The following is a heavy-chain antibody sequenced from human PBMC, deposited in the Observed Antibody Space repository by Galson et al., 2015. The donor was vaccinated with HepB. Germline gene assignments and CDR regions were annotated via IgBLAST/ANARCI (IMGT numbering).Heavy chain of an antibody. CDR1: GFTFSSYG. D-gene: IGHD3-22*01. J-gene: IGHJ4*02. CDR2: IWYDGSNK. CDR3: ARDLDYYDSSGYLDY. Sequence: SLRLSCAASGFTFSSYGMHWVRQAPGKGLEWVAVIWYDGSNKYYADSVKGRFTISRVNSKNTLYLQMNSLRAEDTAVYYCARDLDYYDSSGYLDYWGQGTLVTVSS. V-gene: IGHV3-33*01.